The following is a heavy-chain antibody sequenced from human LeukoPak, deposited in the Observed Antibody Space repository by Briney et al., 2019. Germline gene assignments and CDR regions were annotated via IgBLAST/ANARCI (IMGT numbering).Heavy chain of an antibody. J-gene: IGHJ4*02. Sequence: GGSLRLSCAASGFTFHNNGMSWVRQAPGKGLEWVSAISGSSRSTYHAESVKGRFTISRDNSKNTLYLQMNSLRAEDTAVYYCAKDRTPATRGVDYWGQGTLVTVSS. CDR1: GFTFHNNG. CDR3: AKDRTPATRGVDY. D-gene: IGHD3-10*01. V-gene: IGHV3-23*01. CDR2: ISGSSRST.